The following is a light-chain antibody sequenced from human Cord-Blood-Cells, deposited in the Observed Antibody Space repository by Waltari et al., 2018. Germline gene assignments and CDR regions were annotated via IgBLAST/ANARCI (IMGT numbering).Light chain of an antibody. CDR3: QQRSNGPRT. Sequence: EIVLTQSPATLSLSPGERATLSCRSSPNVSSYLAWYQKKPGQAPGLLIYDASNRATGIPARFSGSGSGTDFTLTISSLGPEDFAVYYCQQRSNGPRTFGKGPRWKSN. CDR2: DAS. CDR1: PNVSSY. J-gene: IGKJ1*01. V-gene: IGKV3-11*01.